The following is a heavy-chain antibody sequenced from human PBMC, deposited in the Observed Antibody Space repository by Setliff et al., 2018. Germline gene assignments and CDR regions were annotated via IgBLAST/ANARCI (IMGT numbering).Heavy chain of an antibody. Sequence: GGSLRLSCSASGFTLSTYWMNWVRQAPGKGLEWVAHIKQDGSEEYYVDSVKGRFTISRDNAKNSLFLQMSNLRAEDTAVYYCARDRISRYYDSGAHAFDIWGQGTMVTVSS. D-gene: IGHD3-22*01. V-gene: IGHV3-7*03. CDR3: ARDRISRYYDSGAHAFDI. CDR2: IKQDGSEE. J-gene: IGHJ3*02. CDR1: GFTLSTYW.